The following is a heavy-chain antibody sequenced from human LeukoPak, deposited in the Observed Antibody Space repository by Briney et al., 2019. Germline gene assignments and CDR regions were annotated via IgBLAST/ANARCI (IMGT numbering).Heavy chain of an antibody. CDR2: ISYDGSNK. J-gene: IGHJ4*02. CDR1: GFTFSSYG. Sequence: GGSLRLSCAASGFTFSSYGMHWARQAPGKGLEWVAVISYDGSNKYYADSVKGRFTISRDNSKNTLYLQMNSLRAEDTAVYYCAKDEALDYWGQGTLVTVSS. V-gene: IGHV3-30*18. CDR3: AKDEALDY.